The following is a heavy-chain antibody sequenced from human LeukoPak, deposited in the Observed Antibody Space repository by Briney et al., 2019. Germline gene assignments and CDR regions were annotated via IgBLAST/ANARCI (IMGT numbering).Heavy chain of an antibody. CDR1: GFTFSSYA. J-gene: IGHJ4*02. CDR2: INGDGTPT. CDR3: VRGDWYFDY. V-gene: IGHV3-7*04. Sequence: GSLRLSCAASGFTFSSYAMTWVCQAPGKGLEWVANINGDGTPTRFLCSVKGRFTISRDNAKNSLDLQMRSLRPQDTAVYFCVRGDWYFDYWGQGILVTVTP. D-gene: IGHD2-21*01.